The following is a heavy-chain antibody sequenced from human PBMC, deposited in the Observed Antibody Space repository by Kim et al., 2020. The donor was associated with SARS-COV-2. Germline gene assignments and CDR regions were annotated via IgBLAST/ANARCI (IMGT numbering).Heavy chain of an antibody. Sequence: SETLSLTCTVSGGSISRYYWRWIRQPPGKGLEWIGLIYYSGGTNYNPSRKSRVTISAGTSKNQFSLKLSSVTAADTAVYYCARFNIVATIGYYFDYWGQGTLITVSS. CDR3: ARFNIVATIGYYFDY. CDR2: IYYSGGT. CDR1: GGSISRYY. V-gene: IGHV4-59*01. J-gene: IGHJ4*02. D-gene: IGHD5-12*01.